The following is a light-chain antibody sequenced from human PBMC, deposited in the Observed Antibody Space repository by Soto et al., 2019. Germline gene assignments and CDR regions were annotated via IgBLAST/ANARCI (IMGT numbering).Light chain of an antibody. J-gene: IGLJ1*01. CDR2: RNN. Sequence: QAVLTQPPSASGTPGQRVTISCSGSSSNIGSNYVYWYQQLPGTAPKLLIYRNNQRPSGVPDGFSGSKSGTSASLAISGLRSEDEADYYCAAWDDSLGYVFGTGTKLTVL. CDR3: AAWDDSLGYV. CDR1: SSNIGSNY. V-gene: IGLV1-47*01.